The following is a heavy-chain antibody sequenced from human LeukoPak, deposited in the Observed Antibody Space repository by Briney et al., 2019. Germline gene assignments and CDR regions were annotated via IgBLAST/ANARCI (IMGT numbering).Heavy chain of an antibody. V-gene: IGHV4-39*07. CDR1: GGSISSSSYY. CDR3: ARDGNWNDNRDKLNWFDP. CDR2: IYYSGST. Sequence: SETLSLTCTVSGGSISSSSYYWGWIRQPPGKGLEWIGSIYYSGSTYYNPSLKSRVTISVDTSKNQFSLKLSSVTAADTAVYYCARDGNWNDNRDKLNWFDPWSQGTLVTVSS. J-gene: IGHJ5*02. D-gene: IGHD1-20*01.